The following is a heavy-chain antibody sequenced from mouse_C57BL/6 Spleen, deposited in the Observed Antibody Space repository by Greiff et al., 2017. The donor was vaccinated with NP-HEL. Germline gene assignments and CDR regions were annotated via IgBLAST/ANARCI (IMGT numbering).Heavy chain of an antibody. D-gene: IGHD3-3*01. CDR2: INPNNGGT. V-gene: IGHV1-26*01. Sequence: EVQLQQSGPELVKPGASVKISCKASGYTFTDYYMNWVKQSHGKSLEWIGDINPNNGGTSYNQKFKGKATLTVDKSSSTAYMELRSLTSEDSAVYYCATPGTPFAYWGQGTLVTVSA. CDR1: GYTFTDYY. J-gene: IGHJ3*01. CDR3: ATPGTPFAY.